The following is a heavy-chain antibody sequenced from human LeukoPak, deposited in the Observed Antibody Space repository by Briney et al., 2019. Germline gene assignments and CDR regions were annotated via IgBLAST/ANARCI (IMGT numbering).Heavy chain of an antibody. CDR3: VRGSYSSGWYWYFDY. V-gene: IGHV3-30*09. CDR2: ISFDGSNK. J-gene: IGHJ4*02. Sequence: GGSLRLSCTVSGFNFKTYAMHWVRQAPGRGLEWVAVISFDGSNKYFADSVDGRFAISRDDSKNTMTLYLNSLRVDDTAMYYCVRGSYSSGWYWYFDYWGQGTLVTVSS. CDR1: GFNFKTYA. D-gene: IGHD6-19*01.